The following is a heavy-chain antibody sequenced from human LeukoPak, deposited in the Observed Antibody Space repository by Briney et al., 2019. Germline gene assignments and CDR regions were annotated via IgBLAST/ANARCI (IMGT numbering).Heavy chain of an antibody. CDR3: ARPARRSSGWYYDY. J-gene: IGHJ4*02. CDR2: INHSGST. CDR1: GGSFSGYY. Sequence: SETLSLTCAVYGGSFSGYYWSWIRQPPGKGLEWIGEINHSGSTNYNPSLKSRVTISVDTSKNQFSLKLSSVTAADTAVYYCARPARRSSGWYYDYWGQGTLVTVSS. D-gene: IGHD6-19*01. V-gene: IGHV4-34*01.